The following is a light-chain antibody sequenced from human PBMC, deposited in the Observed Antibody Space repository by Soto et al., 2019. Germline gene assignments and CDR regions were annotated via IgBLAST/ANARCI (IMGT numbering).Light chain of an antibody. J-gene: IGLJ1*01. V-gene: IGLV2-14*01. CDR3: SSYTSSSLYV. Sequence: QSALTQPACVSGSPGQSITISCTGTSSDVGGSNYVSWYQQLPGKAPKLMIYDASDRPSGVSNRFSGSKSGNTASLTISGLQAEDEADYYCSSYTSSSLYVFGTGTKVTVL. CDR1: SSDVGGSNY. CDR2: DAS.